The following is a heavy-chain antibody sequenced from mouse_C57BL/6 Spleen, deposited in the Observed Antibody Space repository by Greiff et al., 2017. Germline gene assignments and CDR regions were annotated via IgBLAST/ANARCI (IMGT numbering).Heavy chain of an antibody. V-gene: IGHV2-5*01. CDR3: ANDIYGSSHAMDY. CDR2: IWRGGSP. CDR1: GFSLTSYG. Sequence: VQLQQSGPGLVQPSQSLSITCTVSGFSLTSYGVHWVRQSPGKGVEWLGVIWRGGSPVSNAAFMSRLSITKDNSKSQVFVKMNSLQADDTAIYVCANDIYGSSHAMDYWSQGTTVTVSS. J-gene: IGHJ4*01. D-gene: IGHD1-1*01.